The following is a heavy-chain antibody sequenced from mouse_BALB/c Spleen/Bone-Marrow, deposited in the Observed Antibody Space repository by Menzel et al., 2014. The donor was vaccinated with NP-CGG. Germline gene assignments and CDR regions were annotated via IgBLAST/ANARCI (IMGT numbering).Heavy chain of an antibody. Sequence: VQLQQPGPEVEKPGASVKISCKASGYSFAGYNMNWVKQNNGKSPEWIGNIDPDYGGTTYNQKFKDKATLTVDKSSNTAHMHLSSLTSEDSAVYYCARNWAFDYWGQGTILTVSS. J-gene: IGHJ2*01. D-gene: IGHD4-1*01. CDR1: GYSFAGYN. CDR3: ARNWAFDY. CDR2: IDPDYGGT. V-gene: IGHV1S135*01.